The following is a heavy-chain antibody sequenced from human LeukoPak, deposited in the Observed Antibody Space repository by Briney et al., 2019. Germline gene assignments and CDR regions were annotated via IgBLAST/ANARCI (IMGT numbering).Heavy chain of an antibody. Sequence: VGSLRLSCAASGFTFSGYWMHWVRQAPGKGLVWVSRINSDGSSTSYADSVKGRFTISRDSAKNTLYLQMNSLRAEDTAVYYCVRDGYSYGFMLAFDIWGLGTRVTVSS. D-gene: IGHD5-18*01. CDR1: GFTFSGYW. CDR3: VRDGYSYGFMLAFDI. J-gene: IGHJ3*02. CDR2: INSDGSST. V-gene: IGHV3-74*01.